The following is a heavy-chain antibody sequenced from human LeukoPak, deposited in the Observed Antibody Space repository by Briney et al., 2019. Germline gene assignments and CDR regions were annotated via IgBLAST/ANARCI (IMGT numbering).Heavy chain of an antibody. Sequence: GGSLRLSCAASGLTVSDNYMSWVRQAPGKGLEWVSVIFPDGRTYHADSVKGRFTFSRDNSKNTLFLQMNSLRADDTALYHCARTNPVYGDYDYWGQGILVTVSS. CDR3: ARTNPVYGDYDY. J-gene: IGHJ4*02. V-gene: IGHV3-53*01. CDR2: IFPDGRT. CDR1: GLTVSDNY. D-gene: IGHD4-17*01.